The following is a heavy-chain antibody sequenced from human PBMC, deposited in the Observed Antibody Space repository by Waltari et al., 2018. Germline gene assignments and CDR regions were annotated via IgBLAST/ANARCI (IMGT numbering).Heavy chain of an antibody. D-gene: IGHD3-3*01. V-gene: IGHV4-39*07. CDR1: GGSISSSSYY. Sequence: QLQLQESGPGLVKPSETLSLTCTVSGGSISSSSYYWGWIRQPPGKGLEWIGSIYYSGSTYYNPSLKGRVTISVVTSKNQFSLKLSSVTAADTAVYYCASGFGVVISVDYWGQGTLVTVSS. CDR3: ASGFGVVISVDY. J-gene: IGHJ4*02. CDR2: IYYSGST.